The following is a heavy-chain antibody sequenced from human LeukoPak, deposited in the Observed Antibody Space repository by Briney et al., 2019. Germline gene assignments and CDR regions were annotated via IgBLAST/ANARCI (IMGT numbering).Heavy chain of an antibody. V-gene: IGHV3-66*01. D-gene: IGHD6-13*01. J-gene: IGHJ6*02. CDR2: IYSGGST. CDR3: ARGVEAAGLYYYYYYGMDV. Sequence: GGSLRLSCAASGFTFSSYAMSWVRQAPGKGLEWVSVIYSGGSTYYADSVKGRFTISRDNSKNTLYLQMNSLRAEDTAVYYCARGVEAAGLYYYYYYGMDVWGQGTTVTVSS. CDR1: GFTFSSYA.